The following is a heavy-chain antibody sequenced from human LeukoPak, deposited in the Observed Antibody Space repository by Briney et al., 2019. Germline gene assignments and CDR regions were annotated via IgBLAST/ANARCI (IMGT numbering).Heavy chain of an antibody. CDR2: IYYSGNT. CDR3: ARSYCGGGSCGAFDI. CDR1: GGSISSYY. Sequence: SETLSLTCTVSGGSISSYYWSWIRQPPGKGLEWIGYIYYSGNTNYNPSLKSRVTISVDTSKNQFSLRLSSVTAADTAVYYCARSYCGGGSCGAFDIWGRGTMVTVSS. D-gene: IGHD2-15*01. J-gene: IGHJ3*02. V-gene: IGHV4-59*01.